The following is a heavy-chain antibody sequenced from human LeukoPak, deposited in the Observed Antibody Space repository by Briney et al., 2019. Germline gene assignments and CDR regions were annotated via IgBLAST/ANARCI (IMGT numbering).Heavy chain of an antibody. Sequence: DSVKVSCKTSGYTFTDYNIHWVRQAPGQGLEWMGWINPDYGGTNYVQKFQAWVNMTSDTSISTAYMELNRLRSDDTAVYYCARGIGYSSGRYYYYYGMDVWGQGTTVTVSS. V-gene: IGHV1-2*04. D-gene: IGHD6-19*01. J-gene: IGHJ6*02. CDR3: ARGIGYSSGRYYYYYGMDV. CDR2: INPDYGGT. CDR1: GYTFTDYN.